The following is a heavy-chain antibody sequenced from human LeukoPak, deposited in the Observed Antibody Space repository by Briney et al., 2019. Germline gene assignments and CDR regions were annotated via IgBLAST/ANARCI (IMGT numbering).Heavy chain of an antibody. D-gene: IGHD3-22*01. CDR3: AREAVSYDSSGYPDY. V-gene: IGHV3-48*01. CDR1: GFTFSSYS. CDR2: ISSSSSTI. Sequence: GGSLSLSCAASGFTFSSYSMNWVRQAPGKGLEWVSYISSSSSTIYYADSVKGRFTISRDNAKNSLYLQMNSLRAEDTAVYYCAREAVSYDSSGYPDYWGQGTLVTVSS. J-gene: IGHJ4*02.